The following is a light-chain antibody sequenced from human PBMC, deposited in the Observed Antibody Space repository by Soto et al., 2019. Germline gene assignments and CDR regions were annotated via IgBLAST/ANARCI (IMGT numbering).Light chain of an antibody. J-gene: IGLJ2*01. CDR1: SSDVGAYNR. V-gene: IGLV2-23*01. CDR2: EGS. Sequence: QSALTQPASVSGSPGQSITISCTGTSSDVGAYNRVSWYQQYPGQAPKVIIYEGSKRPSGVSNRFSGSKSGNTASLTISGLQAEDEADYYCCSYAGSSTLVFGGGTKVTVL. CDR3: CSYAGSSTLV.